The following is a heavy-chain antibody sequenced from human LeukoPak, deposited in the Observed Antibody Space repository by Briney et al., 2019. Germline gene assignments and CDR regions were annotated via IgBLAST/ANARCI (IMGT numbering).Heavy chain of an antibody. Sequence: SVKVSCKASGGTFSSYAISWVRQAPGQGLEGMGGIIPIFGTANYAQKFQGRVTITTDESTSTAYMELSSLRSEDTAVYYCARGSIAAAGTGPDYYYYYMDVWGKGTTVTVSS. CDR1: GGTFSSYA. V-gene: IGHV1-69*05. D-gene: IGHD6-13*01. CDR3: ARGSIAAAGTGPDYYYYYMDV. J-gene: IGHJ6*03. CDR2: IIPIFGTA.